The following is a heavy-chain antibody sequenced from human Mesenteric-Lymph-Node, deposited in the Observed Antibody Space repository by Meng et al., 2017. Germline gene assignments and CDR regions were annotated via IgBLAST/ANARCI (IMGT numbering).Heavy chain of an antibody. Sequence: SVKVSCKASGGTFSSYAISWVRQAPGQGLEGMGGIIPIFGTANYAQKFQGRVTITADESTSTAYMELSSLRSEDTAVYYCARRVDPPHWNDNYYYGMDVWGQGTTVTVSS. CDR2: IIPIFGTA. CDR3: ARRVDPPHWNDNYYYGMDV. J-gene: IGHJ6*02. V-gene: IGHV1-69*13. D-gene: IGHD1-1*01. CDR1: GGTFSSYA.